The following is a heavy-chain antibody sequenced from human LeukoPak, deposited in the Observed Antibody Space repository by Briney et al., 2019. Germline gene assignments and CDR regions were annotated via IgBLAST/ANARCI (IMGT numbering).Heavy chain of an antibody. V-gene: IGHV1-18*01. CDR3: ARVRTYCSGGSCPGDFDY. J-gene: IGHJ4*02. Sequence: ASVKVSCKASGYTFTSYGISWVRQAPGQGLEWMGWISAYNGNTNYAQKLQGRVTMTTDTSTSTAYMELRSPRSDDTAVYYCARVRTYCSGGSCPGDFDYWGQGTLVTVSS. CDR1: GYTFTSYG. D-gene: IGHD2-15*01. CDR2: ISAYNGNT.